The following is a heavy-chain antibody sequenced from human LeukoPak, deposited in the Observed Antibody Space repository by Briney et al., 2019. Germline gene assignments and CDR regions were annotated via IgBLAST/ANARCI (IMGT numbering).Heavy chain of an antibody. CDR2: ISYDGSNK. CDR3: AGGHHIAVAGTAFDY. V-gene: IGHV3-30-3*01. Sequence: GGSLRLSCAASGFTFSSYAMHWVRQAPGKGLEWVAVISYDGSNKYYADSVKGRFTISRDNSKNTLYLQMNSLRAEDTAVYYCAGGHHIAVAGTAFDYWGQGTLVTVSS. D-gene: IGHD6-19*01. CDR1: GFTFSSYA. J-gene: IGHJ4*02.